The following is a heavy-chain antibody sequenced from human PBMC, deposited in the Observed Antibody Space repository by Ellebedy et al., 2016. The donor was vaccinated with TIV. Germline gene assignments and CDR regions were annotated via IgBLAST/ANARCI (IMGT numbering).Heavy chain of an antibody. V-gene: IGHV4-30-4*01. CDR1: GGSISSGDYY. CDR3: ARDGIAAAGTDY. CDR2: IYYSGST. J-gene: IGHJ4*02. D-gene: IGHD6-13*01. Sequence: SETLSLXXTVSGGSISSGDYYWSWIRQPPGKGLEWIGYIYYSGSTYYNPSLKSRVTISVDTSKNQFSLKLSSATAADTAVYYCARDGIAAAGTDYWGQGTLVTVSS.